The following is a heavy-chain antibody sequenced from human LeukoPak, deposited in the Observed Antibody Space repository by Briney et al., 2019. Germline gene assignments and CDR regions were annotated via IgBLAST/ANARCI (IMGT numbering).Heavy chain of an antibody. D-gene: IGHD2-2*01. CDR2: IYYSGST. CDR3: XXREEEDIVVVPAAHRGWFDP. V-gene: IGHV4-39*01. J-gene: IGHJ5*02. CDR1: GGSISSSSYY. Sequence: SETLSLTCTVSGGSISSSSYYWGWIRQPPGKGLEWIGSIYYSGSTYYNPSLKSRVTISVDTSKNQFSLKLSSVTAADTAVYYXXXREEEDIVVVPAAHRGWFDPWGQGTLVTVSS.